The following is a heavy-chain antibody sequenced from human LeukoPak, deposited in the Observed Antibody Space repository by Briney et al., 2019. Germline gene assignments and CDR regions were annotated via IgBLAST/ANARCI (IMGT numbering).Heavy chain of an antibody. D-gene: IGHD6-19*01. CDR1: GFTFSSYA. CDR2: ISYDGSIK. V-gene: IGHV3-30*04. J-gene: IGHJ4*02. Sequence: PGGSLRLSCAASGFTFSSYAMHWVRQAPGKGLEWVAVISYDGSIKNYADSVKGRFTISRDNSKNTLYLQMNSLRVEDTAVYYCAKSAGYSSGFDYWGQGTLVTVSS. CDR3: AKSAGYSSGFDY.